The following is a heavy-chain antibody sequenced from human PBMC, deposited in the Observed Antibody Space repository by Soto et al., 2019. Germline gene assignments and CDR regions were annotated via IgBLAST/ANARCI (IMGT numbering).Heavy chain of an antibody. CDR2: VNPIVSMS. D-gene: IGHD3-10*01. V-gene: IGHV1-69*02. CDR1: GDTFNFYS. J-gene: IGHJ4*02. Sequence: QVQLVQSGAEVKRPGSSVKVSCKASGDTFNFYSINWVRQAPGLGLEWMGRVNPIVSMSNYAQKFQGRVTMTADKSTMTAYMELSSLISEDTPIYYCASSYGSGYRAFDYWGQGALVTVSS. CDR3: ASSYGSGYRAFDY.